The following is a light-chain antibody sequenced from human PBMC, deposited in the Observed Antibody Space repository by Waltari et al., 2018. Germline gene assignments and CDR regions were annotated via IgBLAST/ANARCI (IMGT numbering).Light chain of an antibody. CDR2: DSS. CDR3: LLSYSGARWV. J-gene: IGLJ3*02. V-gene: IGLV7-46*01. Sequence: WCQQMRVQAPMIMIYDSSNQHSWTPARFSVSLLGDKAALTLSGAQPEDEAEYYCLLSYSGARWVFGGGTKLTVL.